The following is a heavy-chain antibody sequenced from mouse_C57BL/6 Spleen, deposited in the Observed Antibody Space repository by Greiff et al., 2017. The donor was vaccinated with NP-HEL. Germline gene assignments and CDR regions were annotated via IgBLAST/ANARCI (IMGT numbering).Heavy chain of an antibody. V-gene: IGHV1-64*01. D-gene: IGHD2-3*01. J-gene: IGHJ3*01. CDR3: ARSTYDGYYVAY. CDR1: GYTFTSYW. CDR2: IHPNSGST. Sequence: QVQLQQPGAELVKPGASVKLSCKASGYTFTSYWMHWVKQRPGQGLEWIGMIHPNSGSTNYNEKFKSKATLTVDTSSSTAYMQLSSLTSEDSAVYFCARSTYDGYYVAYWGQGTLVTVSA.